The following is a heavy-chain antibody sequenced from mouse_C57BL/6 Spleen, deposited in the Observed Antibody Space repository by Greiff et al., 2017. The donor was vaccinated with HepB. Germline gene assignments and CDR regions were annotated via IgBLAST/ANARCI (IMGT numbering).Heavy chain of an antibody. CDR1: GYTFTSYW. V-gene: IGHV1-72*01. CDR2: IDPNSGGT. J-gene: IGHJ3*01. D-gene: IGHD1-1*01. CDR3: ARDYYGSSYEAWFAY. Sequence: VQLQQPGAELVRPGSSVKLSCKASGYTFTSYWMHWVKQRPGRGLEWIGRIDPNSGGTKYNEKFKSKATLTVDKPSSTAYMQLSSLTSEDSAVYYCARDYYGSSYEAWFAYWGQGTLVTVSA.